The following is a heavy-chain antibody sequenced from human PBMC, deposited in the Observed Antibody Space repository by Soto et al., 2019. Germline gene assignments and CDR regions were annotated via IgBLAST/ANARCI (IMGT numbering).Heavy chain of an antibody. CDR3: AIAPTASYIYYPYYMGV. CDR1: GFTFSNYA. CDR2: ISGSGGST. J-gene: IGHJ6*03. Sequence: GGSLRLSCAASGFTFSNYAMSWVRQAPGKGLEWVSAISGSGGSTYYADSVKGRFTISRDNSKNTLYLQMNSLRAEDTAVYYCAIAPTASYIYYPYYMGVWGKGTTVTVSS. D-gene: IGHD2-21*02. V-gene: IGHV3-23*01.